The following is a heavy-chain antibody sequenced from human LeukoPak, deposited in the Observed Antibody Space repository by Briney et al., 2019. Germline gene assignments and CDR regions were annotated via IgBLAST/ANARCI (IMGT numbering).Heavy chain of an antibody. Sequence: SETLSLTCAVSGGSISSSNWWSWVRPPPGKGLEWIGEIYHSGSTNYNPSLKSLVTISVDKSKNQFSLKLSSVTAADTAVYYCARSGAGAGWYYFDYWGQGTLVTVSS. CDR1: GGSISSSNW. V-gene: IGHV4-4*02. CDR3: ARSGAGAGWYYFDY. CDR2: IYHSGST. J-gene: IGHJ4*02. D-gene: IGHD6-13*01.